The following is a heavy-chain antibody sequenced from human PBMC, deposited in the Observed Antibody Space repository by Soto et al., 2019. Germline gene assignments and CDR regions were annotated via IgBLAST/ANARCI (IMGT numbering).Heavy chain of an antibody. CDR2: LDPEDGET. V-gene: IGHV1-24*01. Sequence: ASVKVSCKVSGYTLTELSMHWVRQAPGKGLEWMGGLDPEDGETIYAQKFQGRVTMTEDTSTDTAYMELSSLRSEDTAVYYCATTYYYDSSGYKYYFDYWGQGTLVTVSS. CDR3: ATTYYYDSSGYKYYFDY. D-gene: IGHD3-22*01. CDR1: GYTLTELS. J-gene: IGHJ4*02.